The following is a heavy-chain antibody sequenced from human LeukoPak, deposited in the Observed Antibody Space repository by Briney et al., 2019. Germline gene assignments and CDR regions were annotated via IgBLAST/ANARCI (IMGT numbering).Heavy chain of an antibody. Sequence: SETLSLTCTVSGGSISSSSYYWGWIRQPPGKGLEWIGSIYYSGSTYYNLSLKSRVTISVDTSKNQFSLKLSSVTAADTAVYYCARSYSSSSHYYYYYMDVWGKGTTVTVSS. CDR1: GGSISSSSYY. D-gene: IGHD6-6*01. J-gene: IGHJ6*03. CDR3: ARSYSSSSHYYYYYMDV. CDR2: IYYSGST. V-gene: IGHV4-39*01.